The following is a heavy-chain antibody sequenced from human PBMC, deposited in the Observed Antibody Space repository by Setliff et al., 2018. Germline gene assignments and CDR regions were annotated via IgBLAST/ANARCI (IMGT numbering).Heavy chain of an antibody. CDR2: IYPGDSDT. Sequence: GESLKISCKGSGYSFSNFWIGWVRQMPGKGLEWMGIIYPGDSDTRYSPSFQGQVTMSADTSINTAFLQWNNLKASDTAVYYCARRGERFFNWFDPWGQGTLVTVSS. J-gene: IGHJ5*02. CDR3: ARRGERFFNWFDP. CDR1: GYSFSNFW. V-gene: IGHV5-51*01. D-gene: IGHD2-21*01.